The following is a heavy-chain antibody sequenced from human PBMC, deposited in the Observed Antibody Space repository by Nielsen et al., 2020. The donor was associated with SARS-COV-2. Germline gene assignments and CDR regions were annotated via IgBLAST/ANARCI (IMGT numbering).Heavy chain of an antibody. J-gene: IGHJ6*02. CDR2: IGVSGGGT. CDR3: TRRVAGGTMDV. Sequence: GESLKISCAASGFTFSNFAMNWVRQAPGKGLEWVSTIGVSGGGTYYAASLKGRFTISRDNSKNTLYLQMNILGADDTAIYYCTRRVAGGTMDVWGQGTTVTVSS. D-gene: IGHD6-19*01. CDR1: GFTFSNFA. V-gene: IGHV3-23*01.